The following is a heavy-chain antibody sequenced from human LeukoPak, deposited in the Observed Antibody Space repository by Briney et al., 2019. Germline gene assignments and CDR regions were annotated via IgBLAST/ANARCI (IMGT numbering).Heavy chain of an antibody. CDR2: ISLSGGTI. J-gene: IGHJ4*02. V-gene: IGHV3-11*01. D-gene: IGHD2-2*01. Sequence: GGSLRLSCAASGFKIDDYYMSWIRQAPGKGREWVSHISLSGGTIHYADSVKGRFTVSRDNAKNSLYLQMNSLRAEDTAVYYCARDFPTITSWYYFDSWGQGALVVVSS. CDR3: ARDFPTITSWYYFDS. CDR1: GFKIDDYY.